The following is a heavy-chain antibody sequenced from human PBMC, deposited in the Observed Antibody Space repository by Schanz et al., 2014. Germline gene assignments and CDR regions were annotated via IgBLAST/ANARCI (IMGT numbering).Heavy chain of an antibody. J-gene: IGHJ3*01. CDR3: ARDGEAAAGCDY. CDR2: INPSVGNT. Sequence: QVQLVPSGAAVKTPGASVKVSCEASGYTFPSYYIHWFRQAPGQGLEWMGLINPSVGNTNYAQKFRGRVTMTRDTSTSTVYMELSSLRSEDTAVYYCARDGEAAAGCDYWGQGTMVTVSS. V-gene: IGHV1-46*03. CDR1: GYTFPSYY. D-gene: IGHD6-13*01.